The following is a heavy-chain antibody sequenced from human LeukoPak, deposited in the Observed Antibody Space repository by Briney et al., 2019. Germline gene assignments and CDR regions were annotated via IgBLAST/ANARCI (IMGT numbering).Heavy chain of an antibody. V-gene: IGHV4-30-2*01. J-gene: IGHJ4*02. CDR1: GGSISSGGYY. Sequence: SETLSLTCTVSGGSISSGGYYWSWIRQPPGKGLEWIGYIYHSGSTYYNPSLKSRVTISVDRSKNQFSLKLSSVTAADTAVYYCARDGKYSSSSGSAYYFDYWGQGTLVTVSS. CDR3: ARDGKYSSSSGSAYYFDY. D-gene: IGHD6-6*01. CDR2: IYHSGST.